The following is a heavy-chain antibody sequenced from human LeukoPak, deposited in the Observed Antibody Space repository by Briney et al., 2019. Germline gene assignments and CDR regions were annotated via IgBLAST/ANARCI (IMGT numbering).Heavy chain of an antibody. J-gene: IGHJ3*02. V-gene: IGHV3-74*01. Sequence: GGSLRLSCTASGFTFSDYYFNWFRQAPGKGLEWVSRIGRDGTYTRSADSVKGRFTISGDNAKNTLYLQMSRLRAEDTAVYYCARSGRGGAFDIWGQGTMVTVSS. CDR1: GFTFSDYY. D-gene: IGHD1-26*01. CDR2: IGRDGTYT. CDR3: ARSGRGGAFDI.